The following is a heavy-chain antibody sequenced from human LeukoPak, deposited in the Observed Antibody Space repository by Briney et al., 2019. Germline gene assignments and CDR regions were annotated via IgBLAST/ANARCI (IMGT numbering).Heavy chain of an antibody. D-gene: IGHD3-3*01. J-gene: IGHJ3*02. V-gene: IGHV4-4*07. Sequence: SETLSLTCTVSGGSISSYDWSWIRQPAGKGLEWIGRIYTSGSTNYNPSLKSRVTMSVDTSKNQFSLKLSSVTAADTAVYYCAKPYYDFWSGYTGAFDIWGQGTMVTVSS. CDR2: IYTSGST. CDR1: GGSISSYD. CDR3: AKPYYDFWSGYTGAFDI.